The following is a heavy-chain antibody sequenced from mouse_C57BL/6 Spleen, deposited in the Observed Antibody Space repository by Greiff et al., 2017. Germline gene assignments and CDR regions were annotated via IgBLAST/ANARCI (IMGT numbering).Heavy chain of an antibody. Sequence: VQLQQSGAELVKPGASVKLSCKASGYTFTEYTIHWVKQRSGQGLEWIGWFYPGSGSIKYNEKFKEKDTLTAGKSSSTVYMAQSRLKSEYTAFYFCARHEYDYYGSSYPYFDYWGQGTTLTVSS. V-gene: IGHV1-62-2*01. CDR2: FYPGSGSI. J-gene: IGHJ2*01. CDR1: GYTFTEYT. D-gene: IGHD1-1*01. CDR3: ARHEYDYYGSSYPYFDY.